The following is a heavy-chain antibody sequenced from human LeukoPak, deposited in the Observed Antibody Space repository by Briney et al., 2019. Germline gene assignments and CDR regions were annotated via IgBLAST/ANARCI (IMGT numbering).Heavy chain of an antibody. J-gene: IGHJ4*02. D-gene: IGHD5-18*01. CDR2: INAGNGNT. V-gene: IGHV1-3*01. CDR1: GYTFTSYA. CDR3: ATLYTAMAPFDY. Sequence: ASVKVSCKASGYTFTSYAMHWVRQAPGQRLEWMGWINAGNGNTKYSQKFQGRVTMTEDTSTDTAYMELSSLRSEGTAVYYCATLYTAMAPFDYWGQGTLVTVSS.